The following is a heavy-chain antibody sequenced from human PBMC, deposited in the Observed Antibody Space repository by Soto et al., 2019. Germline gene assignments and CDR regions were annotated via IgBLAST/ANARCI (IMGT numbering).Heavy chain of an antibody. Sequence: EVQLVESGGGLVKPGGSLRLSCAASGFTFSSYSMNWVRQAPGKGLEWVSSISSSSSYIYYADSVKGRFTISRDNAKNSLYLQMNSLRAEDTAVYYCARYNYAPPYYYYGMDVWGQGTTVTVSS. CDR1: GFTFSSYS. CDR2: ISSSSSYI. D-gene: IGHD1-20*01. CDR3: ARYNYAPPYYYYGMDV. V-gene: IGHV3-21*01. J-gene: IGHJ6*02.